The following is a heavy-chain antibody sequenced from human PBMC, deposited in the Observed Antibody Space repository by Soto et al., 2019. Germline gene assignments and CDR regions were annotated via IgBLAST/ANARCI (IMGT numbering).Heavy chain of an antibody. V-gene: IGHV3-30-3*01. Sequence: SLRLSCAASGFTFSSYAMHWVRQAPGKGLEWVAVISYDGSNKYYADSVKGRFTISRDNSKNTLYLQMNSLRAEDTAVYYCASLIVGATHFDYWGQGTPVTVSS. CDR1: GFTFSSYA. CDR3: ASLIVGATHFDY. J-gene: IGHJ4*02. CDR2: ISYDGSNK. D-gene: IGHD1-26*01.